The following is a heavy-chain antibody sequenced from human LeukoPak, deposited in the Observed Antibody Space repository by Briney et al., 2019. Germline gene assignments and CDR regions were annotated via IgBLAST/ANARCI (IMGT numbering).Heavy chain of an antibody. CDR1: GYSISSGYY. Sequence: SETLSLTCSVSGYSISSGYYWGWIRQPPGKGLEWIGIIYHSGGTYYNPSLKSRVTISVDTSKKQFSLKLSSVTAADTAVYFCSFGGDFDYWGQGTLVSVSS. V-gene: IGHV4-38-2*01. CDR3: SFGGDFDY. CDR2: IYHSGGT. D-gene: IGHD3-16*01. J-gene: IGHJ4*02.